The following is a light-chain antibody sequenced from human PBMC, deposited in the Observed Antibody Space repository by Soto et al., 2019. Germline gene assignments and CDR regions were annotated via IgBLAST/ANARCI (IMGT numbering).Light chain of an antibody. J-gene: IGLJ1*01. CDR2: EGS. CDR3: SSYTTTSNYV. V-gene: IGLV2-14*02. CDR1: ISDVGSYDL. Sequence: QSALTQPASVSGAPGQSSTISCMGTISDVGSYDLVSWYQQHPGKAPRLMIYEGSKRPSGVSNRFFGSKSGNTASLAISGLQAEDEADYYCSSYTTTSNYVFGTGTKVTVL.